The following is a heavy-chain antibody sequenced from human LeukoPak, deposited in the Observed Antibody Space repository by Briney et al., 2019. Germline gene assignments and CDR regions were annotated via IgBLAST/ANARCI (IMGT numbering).Heavy chain of an antibody. D-gene: IGHD3-16*01. CDR3: AKDRRMMSAYYGMDV. Sequence: PGGSLRLSCEASGFTFRNYGVHWVRQAPGKGLEWVAVISYDGGHQYSADSVKGRFTLSRDNSKNTVYLQLNSLRAEDTAVYYCAKDRRMMSAYYGMDVWGQGTPVTVPS. CDR1: GFTFRNYG. V-gene: IGHV3-30*18. CDR2: ISYDGGHQ. J-gene: IGHJ6*02.